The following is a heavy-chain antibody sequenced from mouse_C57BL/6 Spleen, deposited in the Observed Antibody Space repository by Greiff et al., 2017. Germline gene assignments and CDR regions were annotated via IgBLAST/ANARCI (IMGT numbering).Heavy chain of an antibody. D-gene: IGHD4-1*01. CDR1: GFTFSSYA. J-gene: IGHJ2*01. Sequence: EVQLMESGGGLVKPGGSLKLSCAASGFTFSSYAMSWVRQTPEKRLEWVATISDGGSYTYYPDNVKGRFTISRDNAKNNLYLQMSHLKSEDTAMYYCARDPGTSYFDYWGQGTTLTVSS. V-gene: IGHV5-4*01. CDR2: ISDGGSYT. CDR3: ARDPGTSYFDY.